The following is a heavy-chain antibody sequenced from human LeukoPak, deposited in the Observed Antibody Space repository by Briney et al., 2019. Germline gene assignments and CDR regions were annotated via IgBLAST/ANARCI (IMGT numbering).Heavy chain of an antibody. D-gene: IGHD1-26*01. CDR1: GFTFSSYA. CDR2: ISYDGSNK. Sequence: QSGGSLRLSCAASGFTFSSYAMHWVRQAPGKGLEWVAVISYDGSNKYYADSVKGRLTISRDNSKNTLYLQMNSLRAEDTAVYYCARDRQWELSSYFDYWGQGTLVTVSS. J-gene: IGHJ4*02. V-gene: IGHV3-30-3*01. CDR3: ARDRQWELSSYFDY.